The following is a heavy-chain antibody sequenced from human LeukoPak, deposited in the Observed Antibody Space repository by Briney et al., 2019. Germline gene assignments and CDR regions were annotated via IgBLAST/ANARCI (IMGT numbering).Heavy chain of an antibody. V-gene: IGHV3-30*18. J-gene: IGHJ6*02. CDR1: GFTFSSYG. Sequence: PGRSLRLSCTASGFTFSSYGMHWVRQAPGKGLEWVAVISYDGSNKYYADSVKGRFTISRDNSKNTLYLQMNSLRAEDTAVYYCAKDLAVLRFLETYYYYGMDVWGQGTTVTVSS. CDR3: AKDLAVLRFLETYYYYGMDV. CDR2: ISYDGSNK. D-gene: IGHD3-3*01.